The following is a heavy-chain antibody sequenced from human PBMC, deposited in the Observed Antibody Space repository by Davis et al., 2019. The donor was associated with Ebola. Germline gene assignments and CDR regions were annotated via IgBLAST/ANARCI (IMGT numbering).Heavy chain of an antibody. D-gene: IGHD4-17*01. J-gene: IGHJ4*02. CDR1: GFTFRSWD. V-gene: IGHV3-48*03. CDR3: SRGGAVKFDY. CDR2: ISNTAKTI. Sequence: GGSLRLSCAASGFTFRSWDMNWVRQAPGKGLEWVSYISNTAKTIYYADSVKGRFTISRDNTKNSLYLQMNSLRDEDTALYYCSRGGAVKFDYWGQGTLVTVSS.